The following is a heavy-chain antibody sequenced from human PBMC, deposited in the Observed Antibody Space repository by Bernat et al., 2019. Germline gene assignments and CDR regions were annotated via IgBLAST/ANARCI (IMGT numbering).Heavy chain of an antibody. V-gene: IGHV3-30*18. CDR3: AKDPRGYSSGWYGEFDY. CDR2: ISYDGSNK. CDR1: GFTFSSYG. J-gene: IGHJ4*02. D-gene: IGHD6-19*01. Sequence: QVQLVESGGGVVQPGRSLRLSCAASGFTFSSYGMHWVRQAPGKGLEWVAVISYDGSNKYYADSVKGRFTISRDNSKNTLYRQMNSLRAEDTAVYYCAKDPRGYSSGWYGEFDYWGQGTLVTVSS.